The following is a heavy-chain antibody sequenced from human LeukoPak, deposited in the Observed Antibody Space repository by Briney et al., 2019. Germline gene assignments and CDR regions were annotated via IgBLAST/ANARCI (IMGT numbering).Heavy chain of an antibody. D-gene: IGHD3-10*01. J-gene: IGHJ4*02. Sequence: SETLSLTCTVSGGSISSYYWSWIRQPPGKGLEWIGYIYYSGSTNYNPSLKSRVTISVDTSKNQFPLKLSSVTAADTAVYYCARDSVLSFGSGSDYWGQGTLVTVSS. CDR2: IYYSGST. CDR1: GGSISSYY. CDR3: ARDSVLSFGSGSDY. V-gene: IGHV4-59*01.